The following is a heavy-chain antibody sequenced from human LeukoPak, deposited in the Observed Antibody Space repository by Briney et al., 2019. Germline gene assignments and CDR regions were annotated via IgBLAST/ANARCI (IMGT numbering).Heavy chain of an antibody. D-gene: IGHD5-18*01. Sequence: PSETLSLTCTVSGGSISSSSYYWGWIRQPPGEGLEWIGSIYYSGSTYYNPSLKSRVTISVDTSKNQFSLKLSSVTAADTAVYYCARGIQLWCWGQGTLVTVSS. V-gene: IGHV4-39*01. CDR1: GGSISSSSYY. CDR2: IYYSGST. J-gene: IGHJ4*02. CDR3: ARGIQLWC.